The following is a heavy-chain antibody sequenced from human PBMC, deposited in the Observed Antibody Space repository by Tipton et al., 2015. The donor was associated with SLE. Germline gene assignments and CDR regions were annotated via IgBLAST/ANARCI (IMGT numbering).Heavy chain of an antibody. CDR2: ISHSGST. J-gene: IGHJ3*02. CDR3: ARYPRRGMTSIRAFDI. D-gene: IGHD5-24*01. CDR1: GVSISTGEYY. V-gene: IGHV4-30-4*02. Sequence: TLSLTCSVSGVSISTGEYYWNWIRQYPGRGLEWIGYISHSGSTYYDSSLKSRLTMSVDTSKNQFSLKLSSVTAADTAVYYCARYPRRGMTSIRAFDIWGQGTMVTVSS.